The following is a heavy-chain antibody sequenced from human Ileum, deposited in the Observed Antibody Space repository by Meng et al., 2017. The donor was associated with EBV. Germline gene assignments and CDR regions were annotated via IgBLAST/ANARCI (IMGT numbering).Heavy chain of an antibody. D-gene: IGHD3-10*01. CDR3: ASHYFYGSGAYRPFDS. CDR2: IYYSGTS. Sequence: QPHLQGSAPGLVKPSETLSLTSTVSGASISSTTYYWGSIRQPPGKGLEWIASIYYSGTSYYDPSLKSRVTISIDTSKNQFSLKLNSVTAADTALYFCASHYFYGSGAYRPFDSWGQGTLVTVSS. J-gene: IGHJ5*01. V-gene: IGHV4-39*01. CDR1: GASISSTTYY.